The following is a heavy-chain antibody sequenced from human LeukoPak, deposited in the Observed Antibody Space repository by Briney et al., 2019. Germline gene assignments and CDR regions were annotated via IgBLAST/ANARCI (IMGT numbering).Heavy chain of an antibody. CDR3: ARGSHYYYGMDV. CDR1: GYSISSGYY. J-gene: IGHJ6*04. CDR2: IYHSGST. V-gene: IGHV4-38-2*01. Sequence: SETLSLTCAVSGYSISSGYYWGWIRQPPGKGLEWIGSIYHSGSTHYNPSLKSRVTISVDTSKNQFSLKLSSVTAADTAVYYCARGSHYYYGMDVWGKGTTVTVSS.